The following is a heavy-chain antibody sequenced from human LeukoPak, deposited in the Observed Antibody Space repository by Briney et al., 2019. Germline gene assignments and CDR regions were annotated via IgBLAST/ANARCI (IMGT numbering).Heavy chain of an antibody. CDR2: IYTSGST. V-gene: IGHV4-61*02. J-gene: IGHJ4*02. D-gene: IGHD1-1*01. CDR3: ARGRFKTTVDY. CDR1: GDSISSGSYY. Sequence: SQTLSLTCTVSGDSISSGSYYWSWIRQPAGKGLEWIGRIYTSGSTNYNPSLKSRVTLSVDMSKNQFSLKLSSVTAADTAVYYCARGRFKTTVDYWGQGTLVTVSS.